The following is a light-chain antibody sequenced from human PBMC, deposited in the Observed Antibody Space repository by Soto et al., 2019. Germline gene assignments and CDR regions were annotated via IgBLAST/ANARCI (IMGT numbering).Light chain of an antibody. Sequence: EIVLTQSPATLFFSQGEKAPLPARPGRVVTGSNLAGYQQKPGQAPRLLIYGASSRATGIPNRFSGSGSGTDFTLTISRLEPEDFAVYYCQQYGSSPRTFGQGTKLEIK. CDR2: GAS. CDR1: RVVTGSN. J-gene: IGKJ2*01. V-gene: IGKV3-20*01. CDR3: QQYGSSPRT.